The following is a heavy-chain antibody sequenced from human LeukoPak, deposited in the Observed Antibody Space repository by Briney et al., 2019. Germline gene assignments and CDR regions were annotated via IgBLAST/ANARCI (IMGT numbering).Heavy chain of an antibody. Sequence: GGSLRLSCAASGFIFSGYAIHWVRQAPGKGLEWVAVISYDGSNKYYADSVKGRFTISRDNSKNTLYLQMNSLRAEDTAVYYCAKDRSIAARVTPLGYWGQGTLVTVSS. CDR1: GFIFSGYA. V-gene: IGHV3-30-3*01. J-gene: IGHJ4*02. CDR3: AKDRSIAARVTPLGY. CDR2: ISYDGSNK. D-gene: IGHD6-6*01.